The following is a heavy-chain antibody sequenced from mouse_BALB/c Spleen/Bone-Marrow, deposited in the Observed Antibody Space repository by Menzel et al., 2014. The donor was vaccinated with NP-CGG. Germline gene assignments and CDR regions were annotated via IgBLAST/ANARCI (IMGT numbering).Heavy chain of an antibody. CDR3: ARLGYRYGYWFFDV. J-gene: IGHJ1*01. V-gene: IGHV14-3*02. D-gene: IGHD2-14*01. Sequence: EVKLVESGAELVKPGASVKLSCTASGFSIKDTYMHWVKQRPEQGLEWIGRIDPANGYTKYDPKFQGKATITADTSSNTAYLQLSGLTSEDTAVYYRARLGYRYGYWFFDVWGAGTTVTVSS. CDR2: IDPANGYT. CDR1: GFSIKDTY.